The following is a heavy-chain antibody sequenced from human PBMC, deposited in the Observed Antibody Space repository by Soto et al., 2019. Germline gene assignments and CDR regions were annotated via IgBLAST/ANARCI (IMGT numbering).Heavy chain of an antibody. Sequence: KPGSPVRVSCTASGDTFNFYTISWVRQVPGQGPEWMGRIIPMLGMSNYAQKFQGRVTIMADKSTSTVYMNLSGLTSEDTAVYYCATNYGSGSTHFDYWGQGTLVTVSS. D-gene: IGHD3-10*01. CDR3: ATNYGSGSTHFDY. V-gene: IGHV1-69*02. CDR1: GDTFNFYT. CDR2: IIPMLGMS. J-gene: IGHJ4*02.